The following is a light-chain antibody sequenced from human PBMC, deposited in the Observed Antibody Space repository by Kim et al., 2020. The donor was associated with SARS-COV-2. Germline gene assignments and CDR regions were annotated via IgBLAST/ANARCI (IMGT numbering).Light chain of an antibody. CDR1: QSISSY. V-gene: IGKV1-39*01. CDR2: AAS. CDR3: QQSYSTPLT. J-gene: IGKJ3*01. Sequence: DIQMTQSPSSLSASVGDRVTITGRASQSISSYLNWYQQKPGKAPKLLIYAASSLQSGVPSRFSGSGSGTDVTLTISSLQPEDFATYYCQQSYSTPLTFGPGTKVDIK.